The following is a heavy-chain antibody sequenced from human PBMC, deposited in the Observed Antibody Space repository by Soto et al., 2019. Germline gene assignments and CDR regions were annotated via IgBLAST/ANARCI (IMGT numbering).Heavy chain of an antibody. D-gene: IGHD3-3*01. V-gene: IGHV1-24*01. J-gene: IGHJ4*02. CDR1: GYTLTELS. CDR2: FDPEDGET. CDR3: ETGPIPIFGVVMVDY. Sequence: ASVKVSCKVSGYTLTELSMHWVRQAPGKGLEWMGGFDPEDGETIYAQKFQGRVTMTEDTSTDTAYMELSSLRSEDTAVYYCETGPIPIFGVVMVDYWGQGTLVTVSS.